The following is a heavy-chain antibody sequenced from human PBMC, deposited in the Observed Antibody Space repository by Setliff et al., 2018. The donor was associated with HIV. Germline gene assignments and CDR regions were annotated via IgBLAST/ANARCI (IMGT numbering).Heavy chain of an antibody. J-gene: IGHJ6*02. V-gene: IGHV3-30*19. D-gene: IGHD3-10*01. CDR3: ARSVIGYYYYGMDV. CDR1: GFTFSHFA. CDR2: IGYDGRDK. Sequence: PGGSLRLSCAASGFTFSHFAMHWVRQAPGKGLEWVALIGYDGRDKYYADFVKGRFTISRDNSKNTLYLQMNSLRAEDTAVYYCARSVIGYYYYGMDVWGQGTLVTVSS.